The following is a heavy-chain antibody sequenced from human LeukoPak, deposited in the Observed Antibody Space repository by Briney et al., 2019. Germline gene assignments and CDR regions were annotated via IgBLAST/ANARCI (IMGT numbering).Heavy chain of an antibody. Sequence: PGGSLRLSCAASGFTFSSYAMHWVRQAPGKGLEWVAVISYDGSNKYYADSVKGRFTISRDNSKNTLYLQMNSLRAEDTAVYYCARDKSYYDFWSGYSAADYYGMDVWGQGTTVTVSS. CDR2: ISYDGSNK. CDR1: GFTFSSYA. D-gene: IGHD3-3*01. CDR3: ARDKSYYDFWSGYSAADYYGMDV. J-gene: IGHJ6*02. V-gene: IGHV3-30-3*01.